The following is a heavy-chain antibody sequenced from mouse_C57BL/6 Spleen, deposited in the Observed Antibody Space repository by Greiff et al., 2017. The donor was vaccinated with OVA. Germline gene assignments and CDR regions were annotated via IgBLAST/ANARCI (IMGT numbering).Heavy chain of an antibody. D-gene: IGHD2-3*01. Sequence: EVQLQESGPGLVKPSQSLSLTCSVTGYSITSGYYWHWIRQFPGNKLEWMGYISYDGSNNYNPSLKNRISITRDTSKNQFFLKLNSVTTEDTATYDCAREGDGYYSFAYWGQGTLVTVSA. CDR1: GYSITSGYY. V-gene: IGHV3-6*01. CDR3: AREGDGYYSFAY. J-gene: IGHJ3*01. CDR2: ISYDGSN.